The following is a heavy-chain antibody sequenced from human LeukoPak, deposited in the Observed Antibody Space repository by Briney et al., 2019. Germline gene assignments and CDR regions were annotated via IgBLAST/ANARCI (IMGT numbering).Heavy chain of an antibody. V-gene: IGHV4-61*02. CDR1: GGSISSGSYY. CDR3: ARDGAMVRGVRATYYYMDV. CDR2: IYTSGST. Sequence: SETLSPTCTVSGGSISSGSYYWSWIRQPAGKGLEWIGRIYTSGSTNYNPSLKSRVTISVDTSKNQFSLKLSSVTAADTAVYYCARDGAMVRGVRATYYYMDVWGKGTTVTVSS. D-gene: IGHD3-10*01. J-gene: IGHJ6*03.